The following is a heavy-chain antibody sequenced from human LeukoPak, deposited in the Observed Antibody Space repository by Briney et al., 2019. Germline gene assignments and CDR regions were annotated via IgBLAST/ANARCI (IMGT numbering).Heavy chain of an antibody. CDR1: GHTFTSYD. CDR3: ARGRSIAARQGWFDP. Sequence: ASVKVSCKASGHTFTSYDINWVRQATGQGLEWMGWMNPNSGNTGYAQKFQGRVTMTRNTSISTAYMELSSLRSEDTAVYYCARGRSIAARQGWFDPWGQGTLVTVSS. CDR2: MNPNSGNT. V-gene: IGHV1-8*01. J-gene: IGHJ5*02. D-gene: IGHD6-6*01.